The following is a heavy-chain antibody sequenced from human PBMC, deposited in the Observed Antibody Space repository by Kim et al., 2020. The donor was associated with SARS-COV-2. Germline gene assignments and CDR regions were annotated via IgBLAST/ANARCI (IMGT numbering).Heavy chain of an antibody. Sequence: SETLSLTCAVYGGSFSGYYWSWIRQPPGKGLEWIGEINHSGSTNYNPSLKSRVTISVDTSKNQFSLKLSSVTAADTAVYYCARRGVTTVTTRHYYYYYGMDVWGQGTTVTVSS. CDR3: ARRGVTTVTTRHYYYYYGMDV. CDR2: INHSGST. V-gene: IGHV4-34*01. CDR1: GGSFSGYY. D-gene: IGHD4-17*01. J-gene: IGHJ6*02.